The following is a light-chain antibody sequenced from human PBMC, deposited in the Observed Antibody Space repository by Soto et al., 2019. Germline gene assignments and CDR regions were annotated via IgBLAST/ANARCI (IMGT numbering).Light chain of an antibody. Sequence: EIVMTQSPATLSVSPGERATLSCRASQSVSSNLAWYQQKPGQAPRLLIYGASTRATGIPARFSGSGSGTEFTLTISSLQSEDFAVYYCQQDNNWPQTFGQGTMV. V-gene: IGKV3-15*01. CDR2: GAS. J-gene: IGKJ1*01. CDR3: QQDNNWPQT. CDR1: QSVSSN.